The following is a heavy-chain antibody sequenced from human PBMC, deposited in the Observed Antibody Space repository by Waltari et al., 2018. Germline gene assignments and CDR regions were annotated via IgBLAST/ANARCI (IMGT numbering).Heavy chain of an antibody. CDR2: IYHSGST. Sequence: QVQLQESGPGLVKPSETLSLTCTVSGYSISSGYYWGWIRQPPGKGLEWIGSIYHSGSTYYNPSLKSRVTISVDTSKSQFSLKLSSVTAADTAVYYCARGVIAAAGTSGWFDPWGQGTLVTVSS. CDR3: ARGVIAAAGTSGWFDP. D-gene: IGHD6-13*01. J-gene: IGHJ5*02. CDR1: GYSISSGYY. V-gene: IGHV4-38-2*02.